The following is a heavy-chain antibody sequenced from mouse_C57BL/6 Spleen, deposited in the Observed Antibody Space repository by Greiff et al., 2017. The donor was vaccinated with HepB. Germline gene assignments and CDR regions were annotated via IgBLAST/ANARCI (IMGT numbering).Heavy chain of an antibody. Sequence: EVQLVESGGGLVKPGGSLKLSCAASGFTFSSYAMSWVRQTPEKRLEWVATISDGGSYTYYPDNVKGRFTISRDNAKNNLYLQMSHLKSEDTAMYYCAREGYYSNSHFDYWGQGTTLTVSS. CDR3: AREGYYSNSHFDY. V-gene: IGHV5-4*01. J-gene: IGHJ2*01. D-gene: IGHD2-5*01. CDR2: ISDGGSYT. CDR1: GFTFSSYA.